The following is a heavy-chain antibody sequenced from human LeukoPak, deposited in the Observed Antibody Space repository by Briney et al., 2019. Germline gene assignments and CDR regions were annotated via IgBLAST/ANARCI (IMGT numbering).Heavy chain of an antibody. CDR1: GFTFSDYY. D-gene: IGHD3-9*01. V-gene: IGHV3-11*01. Sequence: GGSLRLSCAASGFTFSDYYTSWIRQDPGKGLEWVSYISSSGTNIHYADSLKGPFTISRDSAKNSLYLQMNSLRAEDTALYHCARGFGKGTSGRFYDILTYYYYYYMDGWGKGSTVTISS. CDR2: ISSSGTNI. J-gene: IGHJ6*03. CDR3: ARGFGKGTSGRFYDILTYYYYYYMDG.